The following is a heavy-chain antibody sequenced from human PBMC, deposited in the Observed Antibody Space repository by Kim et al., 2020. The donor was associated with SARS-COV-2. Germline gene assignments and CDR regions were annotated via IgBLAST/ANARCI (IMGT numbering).Heavy chain of an antibody. CDR3: AKGTLGTCSGARCYPLDF. Sequence: GGSLRLSCAASGFTFSTYAMNWVRQTPEKGLEWVSSIIGAGVNTYHADSVKGRFSISRDNSKNTLYLQMNSLRAEDTAVYFCAKGTLGTCSGARCYPLDFCGQGTMVTVSS. CDR1: GFTFSTYA. J-gene: IGHJ4*02. D-gene: IGHD2-2*01. CDR2: IIGAGVNT. V-gene: IGHV3-23*01.